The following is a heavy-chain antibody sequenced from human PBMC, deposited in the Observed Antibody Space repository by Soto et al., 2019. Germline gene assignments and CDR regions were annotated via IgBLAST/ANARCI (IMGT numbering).Heavy chain of an antibody. CDR2: LYWDDDK. CDR3: AHNIVVVPTAHDAFDL. Sequence: QITLKESGPTLVKPTQTLTLTCTFSGFSLSSIGVGVGWIRQPPGKALEWLGILYWDDDKHYSPSLKSRISIAKDTSKDQVVLTLTNMDPVDTAIYYCAHNIVVVPTAHDAFDLWGQGTMVTVSS. J-gene: IGHJ3*01. V-gene: IGHV2-5*02. CDR1: GFSLSSIGVG. D-gene: IGHD2-2*01.